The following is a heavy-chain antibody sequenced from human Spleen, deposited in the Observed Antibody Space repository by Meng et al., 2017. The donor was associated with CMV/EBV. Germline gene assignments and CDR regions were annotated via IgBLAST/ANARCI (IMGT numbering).Heavy chain of an antibody. Sequence: SGDTVINNAISWVRQATGQRPEWMGGIIPDVGTPDYAENFQGRVTMTTDESTSTAYMEMSSLRSDDTAVYYCATGGYDGSYYYGLEVWGQGTTVTVSS. D-gene: IGHD5-12*01. V-gene: IGHV1-69*05. J-gene: IGHJ6*02. CDR1: GDTVINNA. CDR3: ATGGYDGSYYYGLEV. CDR2: IIPDVGTP.